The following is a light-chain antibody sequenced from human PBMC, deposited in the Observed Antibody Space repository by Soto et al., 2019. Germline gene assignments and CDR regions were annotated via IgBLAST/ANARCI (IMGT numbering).Light chain of an antibody. CDR1: SSDVGGYNY. CDR2: EVT. CDR3: SSSAVDINLI. J-gene: IGLJ2*01. V-gene: IGLV2-8*01. Sequence: QSALTQPPSASGSPGQSVTISCTGTSSDVGGYNYVSWYQQHPGKVPKLMIYEVTKRPSGVPDRFSGSKSGNTASLTVSGLQAEDAADYYCSSSAVDINLIFGGGTKVTVL.